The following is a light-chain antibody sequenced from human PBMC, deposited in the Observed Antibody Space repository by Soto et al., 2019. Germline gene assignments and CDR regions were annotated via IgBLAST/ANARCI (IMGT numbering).Light chain of an antibody. Sequence: IVLSKSPGTLSLSPGERATLSCRASQSVRSNFLAWYQQKPGQAPRLLIYGASNRATGIPDRFSGSGSGTDFTLTITRLEPEDFAMYYCQQYGSSPRTFGQGTKVDI. V-gene: IGKV3-20*01. CDR3: QQYGSSPRT. J-gene: IGKJ1*01. CDR2: GAS. CDR1: QSVRSNF.